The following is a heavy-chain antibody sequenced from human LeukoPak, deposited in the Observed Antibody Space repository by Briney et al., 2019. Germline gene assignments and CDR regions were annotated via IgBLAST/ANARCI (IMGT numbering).Heavy chain of an antibody. Sequence: ASVKVSCKASGYTFTDYYMHWVRQGPGQGLEWMGWINPNSGATIYAQNFQGRVTMTRDSSISTAYMEVSRLTSDDTAVYHCATTFSSGWYFHYWGQGTLVTVSS. CDR3: ATTFSSGWYFHY. CDR1: GYTFTDYY. V-gene: IGHV1-2*02. D-gene: IGHD6-19*01. CDR2: INPNSGAT. J-gene: IGHJ4*02.